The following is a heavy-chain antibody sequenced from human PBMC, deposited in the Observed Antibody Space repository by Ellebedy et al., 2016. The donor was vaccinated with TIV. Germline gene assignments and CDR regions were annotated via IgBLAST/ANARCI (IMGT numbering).Heavy chain of an antibody. CDR2: INAGNGNT. V-gene: IGHV1-3*01. Sequence: ASVKVSXXASGYTFTSYAMHWARQAPGQRLEWMGWINAGNGNTKYSQKFQGRVTITRDTSASTAYMELSSLRSEDTAVYYCARDRLSYYDSSGYYPIPDYWGQGTLVTVSS. D-gene: IGHD3-22*01. CDR3: ARDRLSYYDSSGYYPIPDY. CDR1: GYTFTSYA. J-gene: IGHJ4*02.